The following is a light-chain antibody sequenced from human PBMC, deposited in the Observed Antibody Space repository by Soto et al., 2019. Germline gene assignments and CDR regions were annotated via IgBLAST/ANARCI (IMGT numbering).Light chain of an antibody. CDR1: QSVSNSH. J-gene: IGKJ4*01. CDR3: QQYDRSPL. CDR2: GAS. V-gene: IGKV3-20*01. Sequence: EIVLTQSPGTLSLSPGERATLSCRASQSVSNSHLAWYQQKPGPAPRLLIYGASSRATGISDRFSGSGSGTYFPLTISRLEPEDFAVYYCQQYDRSPLFGGGTKVEI.